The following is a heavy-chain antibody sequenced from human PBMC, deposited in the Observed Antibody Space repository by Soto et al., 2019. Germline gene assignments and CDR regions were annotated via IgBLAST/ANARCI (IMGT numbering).Heavy chain of an antibody. V-gene: IGHV3-30*18. CDR1: GFTFSSYG. CDR2: ISYDGSNK. Sequence: PGGSLRLSCAASGFTFSSYGMHWVRQAPGKGLEWVAVISYDGSNKYYADSVKGRFTISRDNSKNTLYLQMNSLRAEDTAVYYCAKDRRYLDYYDSSGYYEGGYFDYWGQGTLVTVSS. J-gene: IGHJ4*02. CDR3: AKDRRYLDYYDSSGYYEGGYFDY. D-gene: IGHD3-22*01.